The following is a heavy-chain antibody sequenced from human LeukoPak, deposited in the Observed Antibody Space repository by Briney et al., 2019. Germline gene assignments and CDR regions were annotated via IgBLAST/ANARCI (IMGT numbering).Heavy chain of an antibody. D-gene: IGHD3-10*01. CDR3: ARRFGWVRGVKGAFDI. J-gene: IGHJ3*02. Sequence: PSETLSLTCSISGGSISNKYWSWIRQPPGKGLEWIGYIYYTGSTNYNPSLKSRVTISVDTSKNQFSLKLSSVTAADTAVYYCARRFGWVRGVKGAFDIWGQGTMVTVSS. CDR1: GGSISNKY. V-gene: IGHV4-59*01. CDR2: IYYTGST.